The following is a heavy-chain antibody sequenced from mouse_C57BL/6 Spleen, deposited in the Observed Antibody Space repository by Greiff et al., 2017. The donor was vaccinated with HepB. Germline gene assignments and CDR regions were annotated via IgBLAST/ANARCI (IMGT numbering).Heavy chain of an antibody. J-gene: IGHJ4*01. V-gene: IGHV1-15*01. D-gene: IGHD1-1*01. Sequence: VQLQQSGAELVRPGASVTLSCKASGYTFTDYEMHWVKQTPVHGLEWIGAIDPETGGTAYNQKFKGKAILTADKSSSTAYMELRSLTSEDSAVYYWTRDYGSSYGTDYAMDYWGQGTSVTVSS. CDR2: IDPETGGT. CDR3: TRDYGSSYGTDYAMDY. CDR1: GYTFTDYE.